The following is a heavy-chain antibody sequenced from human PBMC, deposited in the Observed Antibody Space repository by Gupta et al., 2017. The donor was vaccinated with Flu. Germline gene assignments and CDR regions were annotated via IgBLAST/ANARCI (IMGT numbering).Heavy chain of an antibody. CDR2: IFHSGDT. V-gene: IGHV4-30-2*01. D-gene: IGHD3-10*01. J-gene: IGHJ5*02. Sequence: RQPPGKGLEYIGNIFHSGDTYYNPSLKSRVTISIDKSRNQFSLKLTSVTAADTAVYYCARGSHITLVRGIMITSSFDPWGQGTLVTVSS. CDR3: ARGSHITLVRGIMITSSFDP.